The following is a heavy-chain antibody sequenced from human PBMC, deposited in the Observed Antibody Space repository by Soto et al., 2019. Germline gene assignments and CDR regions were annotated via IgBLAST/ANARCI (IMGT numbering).Heavy chain of an antibody. CDR1: GGSISSSNW. CDR3: ARNAMYSSSSGADY. J-gene: IGHJ4*02. D-gene: IGHD6-6*01. V-gene: IGHV4-4*02. Sequence: PSETLSLTCAVSGGSISSSNWWSWVRQPPGKGLEWIGEIYHSGSTNYNPSLKSRVTIPVDKSKNQFSLKLSSVTAADTAVYYCARNAMYSSSSGADYWGQGTLVTVSS. CDR2: IYHSGST.